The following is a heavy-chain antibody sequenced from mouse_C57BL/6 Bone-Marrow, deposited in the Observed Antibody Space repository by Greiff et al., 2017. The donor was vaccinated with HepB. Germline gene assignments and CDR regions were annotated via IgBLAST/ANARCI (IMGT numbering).Heavy chain of an antibody. D-gene: IGHD1-1*01. Sequence: VQLQQSGPELVKPGASVKISCKASGYSFTDYNMNWVKQSNGKSLEWIGVINPNYGTTSYNQKFKGKATLTVDQSSSTAYMQLNSLTSEDSAVYYCARSLITTVVATRYFDVWGTGTTVTVSS. V-gene: IGHV1-39*01. CDR3: ARSLITTVVATRYFDV. J-gene: IGHJ1*03. CDR1: GYSFTDYN. CDR2: INPNYGTT.